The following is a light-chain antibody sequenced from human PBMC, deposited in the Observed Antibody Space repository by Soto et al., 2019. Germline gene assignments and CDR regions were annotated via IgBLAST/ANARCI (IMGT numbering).Light chain of an antibody. CDR2: AAS. Sequence: DIQMTQSPSSLSASVGDRVTITCRAGHDIGNYLAWFQQKPGQVPNLVIFAASTLQSGVPSRFSGSGSGTGSTLTITSRRPEDVETYSCHNYNGAPPSFTFGPGTKVDIK. V-gene: IGKV1-27*01. CDR1: HDIGNY. CDR3: HNYNGAPPSFT. J-gene: IGKJ3*01.